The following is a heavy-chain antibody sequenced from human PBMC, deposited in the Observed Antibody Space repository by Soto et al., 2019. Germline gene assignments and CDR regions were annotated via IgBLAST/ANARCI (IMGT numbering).Heavy chain of an antibody. J-gene: IGHJ4*02. D-gene: IGHD6-6*01. CDR3: ATTNSEYSGSSGHFDY. CDR2: FDPEGGEA. Sequence: ASVKVSCKISGHTLTELSIHWVRQAPGKGLEWMGGFDPEGGEAIYAQKWHGRVTVTEDTVTGTAYMELRGLRSEDTAVYYCATTNSEYSGSSGHFDYWGQGTLVTAPQ. V-gene: IGHV1-24*01. CDR1: GHTLTELS.